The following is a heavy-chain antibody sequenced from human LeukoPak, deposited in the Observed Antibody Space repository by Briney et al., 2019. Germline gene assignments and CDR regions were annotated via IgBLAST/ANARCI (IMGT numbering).Heavy chain of an antibody. D-gene: IGHD2-2*01. CDR3: AKGRSLGYCSSTSCSSFDY. Sequence: GGSRRLSCAASGFTFDDYTMHWVRQAPGKGLEWVSAISGSGGSTYYADSVKGRFTISRDNSKNTLYLQMNSLRAEDTAVYYCAKGRSLGYCSSTSCSSFDYWGQGTLVTVSS. J-gene: IGHJ4*02. CDR1: GFTFDDYT. V-gene: IGHV3-23*01. CDR2: ISGSGGST.